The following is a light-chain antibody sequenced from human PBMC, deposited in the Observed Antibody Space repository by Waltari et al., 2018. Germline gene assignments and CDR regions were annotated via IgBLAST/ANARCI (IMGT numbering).Light chain of an antibody. Sequence: YDLTQPPSVSVSPGQTANITCSGYNLGDKYVCWYQQKPGQYPVWVIYQDKKRPSGILERFSACNSRNTATLTGSGAENLDESDYCCQAWDRGTVIFGGGTKLTVL. J-gene: IGLJ2*01. CDR1: NLGDKY. CDR3: QAWDRGTVI. CDR2: QDK. V-gene: IGLV3-1*01.